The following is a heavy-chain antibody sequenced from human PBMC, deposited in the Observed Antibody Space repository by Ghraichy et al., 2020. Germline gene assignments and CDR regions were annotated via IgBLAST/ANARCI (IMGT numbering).Heavy chain of an antibody. CDR3: ARLGYCSSITCKGLDY. CDR1: GLTFSDSY. J-gene: IGHJ4*02. CDR2: IRNKANSYTT. D-gene: IGHD2-2*01. V-gene: IGHV3-72*01. Sequence: GESLNISCTASGLTFSDSYMDWVRQAPGKGLEWVGRIRNKANSYTTEYAASVKGRFTISRDDSKNSLYLQMNSLETEDTAVYYCARLGYCSSITCKGLDYRGRGTLGTGSS.